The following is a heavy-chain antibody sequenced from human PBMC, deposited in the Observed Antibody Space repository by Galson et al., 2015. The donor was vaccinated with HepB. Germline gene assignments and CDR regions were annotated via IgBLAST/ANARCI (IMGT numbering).Heavy chain of an antibody. J-gene: IGHJ3*01. V-gene: IGHV1-3*01. D-gene: IGHD3-22*01. Sequence: SVKVSCKASGYSFISYAIHWARQAPGQRLEWMGWINGGYGNTKFSQKFQGRVTFTRDTSASTAYMELSSLRSEDTAVYYCARAGDYYDSRGFISDAFEVWGQGTMVTVSS. CDR3: ARAGDYYDSRGFISDAFEV. CDR2: INGGYGNT. CDR1: GYSFISYA.